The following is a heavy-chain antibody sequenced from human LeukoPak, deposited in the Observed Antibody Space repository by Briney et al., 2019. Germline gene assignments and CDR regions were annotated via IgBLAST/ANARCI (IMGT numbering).Heavy chain of an antibody. Sequence: QPGGSLKLSCAAPGLTFSGSGIHWVRQASGKGLEWLGRIGRQGDSDATRYAASLKGKFTISRVDSRNTAYLQMNSLKTEDTAVYYCAGDYNFLTGLNYWGQGTLVTVSS. CDR1: GLTFSGSG. D-gene: IGHD3-9*01. J-gene: IGHJ4*02. V-gene: IGHV3-73*01. CDR2: IGRQGDSDAT. CDR3: AGDYNFLTGLNY.